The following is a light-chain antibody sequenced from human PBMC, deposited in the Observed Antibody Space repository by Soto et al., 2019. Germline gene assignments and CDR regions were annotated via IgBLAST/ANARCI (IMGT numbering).Light chain of an antibody. CDR1: QGISSY. CDR2: AAS. Sequence: IQLTQSPSSLSASVGDRVTITCRASQGISSYLAWYQQKPGKAPKLLIYAASTLQSGVPSRFSGSGSGTDFTLTISSLQPEDFVTYYCQLGVTFGQGTKLEIK. J-gene: IGKJ2*01. CDR3: QLGVT. V-gene: IGKV1-9*01.